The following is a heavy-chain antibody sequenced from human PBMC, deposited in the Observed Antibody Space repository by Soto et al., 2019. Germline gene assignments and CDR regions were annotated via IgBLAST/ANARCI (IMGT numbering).Heavy chain of an antibody. CDR3: ARESSSSNYYGMAV. CDR2: IIPSFGTA. Sequence: ASVKVSCKASGGTFGSYAIIWVRQAPGQGLEWMGGIIPSFGTANYAQKVQGRLTMTADESTSTAYMELSSLRSEDTAVYYCARESSSSNYYGMAVWGQGTTVTVSS. J-gene: IGHJ6*02. CDR1: GGTFGSYA. V-gene: IGHV1-69*13. D-gene: IGHD6-6*01.